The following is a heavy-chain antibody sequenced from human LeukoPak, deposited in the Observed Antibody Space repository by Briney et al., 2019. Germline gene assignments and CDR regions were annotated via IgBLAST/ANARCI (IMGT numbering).Heavy chain of an antibody. CDR1: GYTFTSYY. Sequence: ASVKVSCKASGYTFTSYYMHWVRQAPGQGLEWMGIINPSGGSTSYAQKFQGRVTMTRDMSTSTVYMELSSLRSEDTAVYYCARSSIIAAAGPYCFDYWGQGTLVTVSS. J-gene: IGHJ4*02. CDR2: INPSGGST. D-gene: IGHD6-13*01. V-gene: IGHV1-46*01. CDR3: ARSSIIAAAGPYCFDY.